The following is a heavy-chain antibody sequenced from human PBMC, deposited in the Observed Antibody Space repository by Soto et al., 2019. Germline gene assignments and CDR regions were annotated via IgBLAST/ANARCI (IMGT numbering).Heavy chain of an antibody. CDR3: ARHSLALRQNYWLDP. CDR1: GDSTRSRYW. V-gene: IGHV4-4*02. Sequence: SETLSLTRGASGDSTRSRYWRTWLRRPPGRGLQWIGEVNQSVTSNYNPSLKSRVTMSVDSSKTQFSLRLRSVTAADTALYFWARHSLALRQNYWLDPWGQGIMVTVSS. D-gene: IGHD3-3*02. J-gene: IGHJ5*02. CDR2: VNQSVTS.